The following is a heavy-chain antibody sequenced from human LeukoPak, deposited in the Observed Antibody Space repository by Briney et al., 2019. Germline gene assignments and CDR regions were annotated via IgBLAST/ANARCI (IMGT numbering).Heavy chain of an antibody. CDR2: IIPILGIA. CDR3: ARATYYYGSGSSEYYYGMDV. CDR1: GGTFSSYA. V-gene: IGHV1-69*04. D-gene: IGHD3-10*01. Sequence: ASVKVSCKASGGTFSSYAISWVRQAPGQGLEWMGRIIPILGIANYAQKFQGRVTITADKSTSTAYMGLSSLRSEDTAVYYCARATYYYGSGSSEYYYGMDVWGQGTTVTVSS. J-gene: IGHJ6*02.